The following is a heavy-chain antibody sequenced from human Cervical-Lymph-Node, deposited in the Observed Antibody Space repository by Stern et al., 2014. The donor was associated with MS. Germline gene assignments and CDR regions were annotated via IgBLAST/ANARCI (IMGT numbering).Heavy chain of an antibody. J-gene: IGHJ4*02. CDR1: GYSFTELS. V-gene: IGHV1-24*01. D-gene: IGHD6-25*01. Sequence: QVQLVQSGTEVKKPGASVKVSCKVSGYSFTELSMHWVRQAPGEGLEVMGGLDREDGEKIYAQKFQGRLTVTEDTSTDTAYMELRSLTSEDAAVYYCATGAAAGVFDFWGQGTLVLVSS. CDR3: ATGAAAGVFDF. CDR2: LDREDGEK.